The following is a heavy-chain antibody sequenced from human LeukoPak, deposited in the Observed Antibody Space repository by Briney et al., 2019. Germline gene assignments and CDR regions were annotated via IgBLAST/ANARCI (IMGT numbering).Heavy chain of an antibody. D-gene: IGHD5-24*01. CDR1: GFSLSTTGVA. CDR3: AHRPSGMATVSFES. V-gene: IGHV2-5*01. J-gene: IGHJ4*02. CDR2: VNSNDEK. Sequence: SGPTLVNPTQTLTLTCTFSGFSLSTTGVAVGWIRQPPGKALEWLALVNSNDEKRYSPSLKSRLTISRDTPKNQVVLTMANMDPADTATYYCAHRPSGMATVSFESWGRASLVTVSS.